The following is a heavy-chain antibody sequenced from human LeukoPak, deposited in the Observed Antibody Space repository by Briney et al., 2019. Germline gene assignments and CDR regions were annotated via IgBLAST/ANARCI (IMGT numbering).Heavy chain of an antibody. V-gene: IGHV4-34*01. D-gene: IGHD3-10*01. CDR2: IYHSGST. CDR3: ARGLVVRLVMPRAQFLY. CDR1: GGFFSDYY. J-gene: IGHJ4*02. Sequence: SSKTLSLTCAAYGGFFSDYYWCWIRQPPEKGLEWIGDIYHSGSTNYNPSLKSRVTISVDTSKNQFFLMLCAVTAAATAVYYWARGLVVRLVMPRAQFLYWLQGTLLSVCS.